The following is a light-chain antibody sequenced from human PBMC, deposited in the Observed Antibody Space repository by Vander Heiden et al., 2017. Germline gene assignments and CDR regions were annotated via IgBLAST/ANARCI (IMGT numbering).Light chain of an antibody. CDR3: QAWDSSTANWV. J-gene: IGLJ3*02. V-gene: IGLV3-1*01. CDR2: QDS. Sequence: SYALTQPPSVSVSPGQTASITCSGDKLGDKYACWYQQKPGQSPVLVIYQDSKRPAGIPERFSGSNSGNTATLTISGTQAMDEADYYCQAWDSSTANWVFGGGTKLTVL. CDR1: KLGDKY.